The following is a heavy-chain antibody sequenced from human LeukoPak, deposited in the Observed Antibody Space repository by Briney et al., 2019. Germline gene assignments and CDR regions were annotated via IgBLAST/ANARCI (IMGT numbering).Heavy chain of an antibody. J-gene: IGHJ6*03. Sequence: ASVKVSCKASGYTFTSYDINWVRQATGQGLEWMGWMNPNSGNTGYAQKFQGRVTMTRNTSISTAYMELSSLRSEDTAVYYCARGLSGSSWSYYYYYYMDVWGKGTTVTVPS. CDR3: ARGLSGSSWSYYYYYYMDV. CDR2: MNPNSGNT. D-gene: IGHD6-13*01. CDR1: GYTFTSYD. V-gene: IGHV1-8*01.